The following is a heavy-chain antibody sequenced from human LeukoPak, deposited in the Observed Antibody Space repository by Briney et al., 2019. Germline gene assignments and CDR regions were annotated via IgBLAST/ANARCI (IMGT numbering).Heavy chain of an antibody. CDR1: GYTFTGYY. V-gene: IGHV1-2*06. D-gene: IGHD2-8*01. Sequence: ASVKVSCKASGYTFTGYYMHWVRQAPGQGLEWMGRINPNSGGTNYAQKFQGRVTMTRDTSISTAYMELSRLRSDDTAVYYCARADCTNGVCYRGYGVDYWGQGTLVTVPS. CDR2: INPNSGGT. J-gene: IGHJ4*02. CDR3: ARADCTNGVCYRGYGVDY.